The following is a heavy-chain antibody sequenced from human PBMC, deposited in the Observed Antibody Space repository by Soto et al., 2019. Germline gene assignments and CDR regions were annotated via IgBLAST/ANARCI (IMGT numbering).Heavy chain of an antibody. V-gene: IGHV4-39*01. CDR1: DDSISRSTYY. J-gene: IGHJ3*02. CDR2: IYSGGGT. CDR3: VRHTSSTVMSSSAFDI. Sequence: SETLSLTCSVSDDSISRSTYYWGWIRLPPGKGLEWIGTIYSGGGTYYNPSLRSRVSISVDKSKNQFSLRLSSVTAADTAVYYCVRHTSSTVMSSSAFDIWGQGTMVTVSS. D-gene: IGHD1-26*01.